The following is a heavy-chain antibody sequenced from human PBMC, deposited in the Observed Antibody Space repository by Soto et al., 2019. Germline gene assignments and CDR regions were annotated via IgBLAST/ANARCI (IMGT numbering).Heavy chain of an antibody. Sequence: SETLSLTCNVSGGSISDFYWSWIRQSPGKRLEWIGYLYYTGSTNYNPALKSRVTISLDTSKNQFSLQVRSVTAADTAVYYCARGGGYDFRSSQAPPIDVWGQGTTVTVSS. J-gene: IGHJ6*02. CDR2: LYYTGST. CDR3: ARGGGYDFRSSQAPPIDV. CDR1: GGSISDFY. V-gene: IGHV4-59*01. D-gene: IGHD3-3*01.